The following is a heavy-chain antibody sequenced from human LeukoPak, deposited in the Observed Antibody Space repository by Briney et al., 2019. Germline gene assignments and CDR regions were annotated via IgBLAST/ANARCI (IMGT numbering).Heavy chain of an antibody. CDR2: INSRGKTI. D-gene: IGHD4-17*01. CDR1: GLTFNDYS. Sequence: GGSLRLSCAASGLTFNDYSMSRIRQAPGKGLEWVSYINSRGKTIYYADSVKGRFTISRDNAKSSLYLQMNSLRAEDTAVYYCASLYYGAADYWGQGTLVTVSS. V-gene: IGHV3-11*01. J-gene: IGHJ4*02. CDR3: ASLYYGAADY.